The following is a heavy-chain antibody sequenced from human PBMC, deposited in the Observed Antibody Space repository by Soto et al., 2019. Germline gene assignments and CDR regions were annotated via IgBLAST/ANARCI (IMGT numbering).Heavy chain of an antibody. CDR1: GGSISSYY. V-gene: IGHV4-59*08. Sequence: WETLSLTCTVSGGSISSYYWSWIRQPPGKGLEWIGYIYYSGSTNYNPSLKSRVTISVDTSKNQFSLKLSSVTAADTAVYYCASSGAARHSAYFDYWGQGTLVTVSS. CDR2: IYYSGST. CDR3: ASSGAARHSAYFDY. D-gene: IGHD6-6*01. J-gene: IGHJ4*02.